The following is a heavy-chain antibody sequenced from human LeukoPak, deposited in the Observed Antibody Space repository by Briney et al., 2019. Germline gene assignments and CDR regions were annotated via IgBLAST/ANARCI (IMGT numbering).Heavy chain of an antibody. Sequence: PSETLSLTCTVSGGSISSYYWSWIRQPPGKGLEWIGYIYYSGSTNYNPSLKSRVTISVDTSKNQFSLKLSSVTAADTAVYYCARDGDGYCSSTSCYGVDYWGQGTLVTVSS. V-gene: IGHV4-59*12. CDR3: ARDGDGYCSSTSCYGVDY. D-gene: IGHD2-2*01. CDR2: IYYSGST. J-gene: IGHJ4*02. CDR1: GGSISSYY.